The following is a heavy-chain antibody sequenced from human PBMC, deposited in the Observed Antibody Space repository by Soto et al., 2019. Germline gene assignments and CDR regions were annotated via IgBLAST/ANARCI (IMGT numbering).Heavy chain of an antibody. CDR1: GGSISGXX. Sequence: QVQLQXXXPGLVKPSETLSLTCTVSGGSISGXXXXXXRQSPGKGLEWIGHIYYSGSTXXXXXXXXXXXXXXXXXXXXXXLRLSSVTDADTAVYYCAMTETTLYNWFDPWGQGTLVTVSS. J-gene: IGHJ5*02. CDR2: IYYSGST. CDR3: AMTETTLYNWFDP. V-gene: IGHV4-59*01. D-gene: IGHD4-4*01.